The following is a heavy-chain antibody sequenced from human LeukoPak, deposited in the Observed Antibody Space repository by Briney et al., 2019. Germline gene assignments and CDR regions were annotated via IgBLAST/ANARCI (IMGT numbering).Heavy chain of an antibody. V-gene: IGHV4-34*01. D-gene: IGHD3-10*01. CDR2: INHSGST. J-gene: IGHJ6*03. CDR3: ARLGLGYYYGSGSTPYYYMDV. Sequence: SETLSLTCAVYGGSFSGYYWSWIRQPPGRGLEWIGEINHSGSTNYNPSLKSRVTVSLDTSKNQFSLKLSSVTAADSAVYYCARLGLGYYYGSGSTPYYYMDVWGKGTTVTISS. CDR1: GGSFSGYY.